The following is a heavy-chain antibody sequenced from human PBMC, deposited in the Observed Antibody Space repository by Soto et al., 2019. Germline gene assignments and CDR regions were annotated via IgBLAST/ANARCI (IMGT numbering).Heavy chain of an antibody. V-gene: IGHV3-23*01. CDR2: ISGSGGST. J-gene: IGHJ4*02. CDR3: AKGFYYDSSGYPYYFDY. D-gene: IGHD3-22*01. Sequence: GSLRLSCAASGFTFSSYAVTWVRQAPGKGLEWVSAISGSGGSTFYADSVKGRFTISRDNSNNTLYLQMNSLRAEDTAVYYCAKGFYYDSSGYPYYFDYWGQGTLVTVSS. CDR1: GFTFSSYA.